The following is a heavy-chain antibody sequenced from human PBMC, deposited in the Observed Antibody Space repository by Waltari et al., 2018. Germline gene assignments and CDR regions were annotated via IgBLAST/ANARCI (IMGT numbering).Heavy chain of an antibody. V-gene: IGHV1-45*02. CDR2: MTPYNGKT. Sequence: QMHLIQSAAEVKRTGSSVKVSCRASGYIFTFRYLHGVRQAPGQALEWMGWMTPYNGKTKYAQTFQDRVTFTRDSSLTMYLELRSLRSEDTAVYYCARSPLDSSGTTFESWGQGTKITVSS. CDR3: ARSPLDSSGTTFES. CDR1: GYIFTFRY. J-gene: IGHJ4*02. D-gene: IGHD1-1*01.